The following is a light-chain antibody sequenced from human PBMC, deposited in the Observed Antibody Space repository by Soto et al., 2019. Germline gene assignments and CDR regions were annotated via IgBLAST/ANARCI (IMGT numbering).Light chain of an antibody. CDR3: QSSDSSLNV. Sequence: QSVLTQPPSVSGAPGQRVTISCTGSSSNIGAGYDVHWYQQLPGTAPKLLIYGNSNRPSGVPDRFSGSKSGISASLAITGLQAEDEADYYCQSSDSSLNVFGTGTKVTVL. V-gene: IGLV1-40*01. J-gene: IGLJ1*01. CDR2: GNS. CDR1: SSNIGAGYD.